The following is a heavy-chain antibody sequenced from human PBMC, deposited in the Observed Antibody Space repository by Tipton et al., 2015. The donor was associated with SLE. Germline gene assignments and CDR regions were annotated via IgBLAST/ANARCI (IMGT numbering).Heavy chain of an antibody. D-gene: IGHD1-7*01. J-gene: IGHJ4*02. CDR1: GGSFSGYY. Sequence: TLSLTCAVYGGSFSGYYWSWIRQPPGKGLEWIGEINHSGSTNYNPSLKSRVTISVDTSKNQFSLKLSSVTAADTAVHYCARRDPGLELTAWGQGTLVTVSS. CDR2: INHSGST. V-gene: IGHV4-34*01. CDR3: ARRDPGLELTA.